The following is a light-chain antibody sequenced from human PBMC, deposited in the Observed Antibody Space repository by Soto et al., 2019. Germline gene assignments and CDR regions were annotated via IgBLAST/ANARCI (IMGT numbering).Light chain of an antibody. V-gene: IGKV3-15*01. CDR3: QQYNLWPWT. CDR1: QSVSTN. J-gene: IGKJ1*01. CDR2: GAS. Sequence: VMTQSPGTLSVSPGERATLSCRASQSVSTNLAWYQRKPGQAPRLLIHGASTRATGVPARFSGTGSGTEFVLTISGLQSEDLAVSYCQQYNLWPWTFGQGTKVEIK.